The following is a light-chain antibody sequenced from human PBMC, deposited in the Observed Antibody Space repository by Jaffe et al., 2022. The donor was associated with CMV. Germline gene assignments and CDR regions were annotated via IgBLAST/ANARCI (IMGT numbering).Light chain of an antibody. V-gene: IGLV1-40*01. CDR3: QSYDISLRGYV. J-gene: IGLJ1*01. CDR2: GTT. CDR1: SSNIGADYD. Sequence: QSVLTQPPSVSGAPGQRVTISCTGGSSNIGADYDVHWYQHLPGAAPKLLISGTTNRPSGVPDRFSGSKSGTSASLAITGLQAEDEADYYCQSYDISLRGYVFGTGTKVTVL.